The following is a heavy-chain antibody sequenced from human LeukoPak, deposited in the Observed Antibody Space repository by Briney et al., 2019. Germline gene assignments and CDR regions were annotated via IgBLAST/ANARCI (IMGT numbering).Heavy chain of an antibody. J-gene: IGHJ4*02. CDR1: GFTFSSYA. V-gene: IGHV3-23*01. CDR2: ISGSGGST. CDR3: AKTPTEEWLPVLGDFDY. Sequence: GGSLRLSCAASGFTFSSYAMSWVRQAPGKGLEWVSAISGSGGSTDYADSVKGRFTISRDISKNTLYLQMNNLRAEDTAVYYCAKTPTEEWLPVLGDFDYWGQGTLVTVSS. D-gene: IGHD3-16*01.